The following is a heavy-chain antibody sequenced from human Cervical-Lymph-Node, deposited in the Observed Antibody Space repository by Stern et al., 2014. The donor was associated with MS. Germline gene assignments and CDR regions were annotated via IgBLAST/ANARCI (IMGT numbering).Heavy chain of an antibody. Sequence: QVQLVESGPGLVKPSETLSLTCTVSGGSISSYYWSWIRQPPGKGLEWIGYIYYSGSTNYNPSLKIRVTISVDTSKNQFSLKLSSVTAADTAVYYCARSTALRFWERENWFDPWGQGTLVTVSS. CDR1: GGSISSYY. D-gene: IGHD1-1*01. CDR3: ARSTALRFWERENWFDP. V-gene: IGHV4-59*08. J-gene: IGHJ5*02. CDR2: IYYSGST.